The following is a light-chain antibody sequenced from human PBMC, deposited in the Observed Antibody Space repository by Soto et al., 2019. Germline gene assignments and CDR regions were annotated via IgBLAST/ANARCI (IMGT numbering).Light chain of an antibody. V-gene: IGLV2-14*03. CDR3: SSFTTSTSHV. J-gene: IGLJ1*01. CDR2: VVS. Sequence: QSALTQPASVSESPGQSITISCTGTSSDVGAYDYVSWYQQHPGEVPKLMIFVVSDRPSGVSTRFSGSKSGNTASLTISGLQPEDEADYYCSSFTTSTSHVFGTGTKLTVL. CDR1: SSDVGAYDY.